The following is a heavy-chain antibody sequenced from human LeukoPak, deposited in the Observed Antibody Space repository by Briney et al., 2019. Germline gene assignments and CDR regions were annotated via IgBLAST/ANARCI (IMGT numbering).Heavy chain of an antibody. J-gene: IGHJ4*02. CDR3: ARGADGSGSYYARFDY. V-gene: IGHV5-51*01. CDR2: IYPGYSDT. Sequence: GESLKISCKGSGYSFTDYWIGWVRQMPGKGLEWMGIIYPGYSDTRYSPSFQGQVTISADKSISTAYLQWSSLKASDTAMYYCARGADGSGSYYARFDYWGQGTLVTVSS. CDR1: GYSFTDYW. D-gene: IGHD3-10*01.